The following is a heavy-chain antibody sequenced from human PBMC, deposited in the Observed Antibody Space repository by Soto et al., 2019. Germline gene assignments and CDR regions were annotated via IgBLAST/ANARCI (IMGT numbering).Heavy chain of an antibody. J-gene: IGHJ5*02. Sequence: QVQLVQSGAEVKKPGSSVKVSCKASGGTFSSYAISWVRQAPGQGLEWLGGIIPIFGTANYAQKFQGRVTNTADESPSTAYMELSSLRSKDTAVYYCARRVGYSGYDSNWFDPWGQGTLVTVSS. V-gene: IGHV1-69*01. D-gene: IGHD5-12*01. CDR2: IIPIFGTA. CDR3: ARRVGYSGYDSNWFDP. CDR1: GGTFSSYA.